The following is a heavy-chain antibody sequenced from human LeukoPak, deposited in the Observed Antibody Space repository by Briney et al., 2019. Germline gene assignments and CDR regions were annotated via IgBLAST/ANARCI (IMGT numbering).Heavy chain of an antibody. J-gene: IGHJ4*02. V-gene: IGHV3-30-3*01. Sequence: PGRSLRLSCVASGFTFSSYAMHWVRQAPGKGLGWVAVISNDGGNKNYADSVKGRFTISRDNSKNTLYLQMNSLRAEDTAVFYCARDASRTGDYFDYWGQGTLVTVSS. D-gene: IGHD2-8*02. CDR2: ISNDGGNK. CDR1: GFTFSSYA. CDR3: ARDASRTGDYFDY.